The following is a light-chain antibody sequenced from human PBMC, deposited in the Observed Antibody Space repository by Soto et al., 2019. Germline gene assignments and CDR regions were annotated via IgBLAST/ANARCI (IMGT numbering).Light chain of an antibody. CDR2: GAS. J-gene: IGKJ2*01. V-gene: IGKV3-15*01. CDR1: QSVASN. CDR3: QQYHNWPPQYT. Sequence: EIVMTQSPASLSVYPGDGATLSCWASQSVASNVAWYQQKPGHGPRLRIHGASTRAAGVPARFSGSGSGTDFTLTISSLQSEDFAVYYCQQYHNWPPQYTFGQGTKLQIK.